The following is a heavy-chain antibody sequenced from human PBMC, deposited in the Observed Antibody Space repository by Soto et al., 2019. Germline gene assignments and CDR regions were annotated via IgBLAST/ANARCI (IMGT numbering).Heavy chain of an antibody. V-gene: IGHV4-59*01. D-gene: IGHD6-13*01. J-gene: IGHJ5*02. CDR2: IYDSGST. CDR1: GASISSYY. CDR3: ARGYSSSSWFDP. Sequence: ASETLSLTCTVSGASISSYYWSWIQQPPGKGLELIGYIYDSGSTHYNPSLKSRVTISVDTSKNQFSLKLSSVTAADTAVYYCARGYSSSSWFDPWGQGTLVTVSS.